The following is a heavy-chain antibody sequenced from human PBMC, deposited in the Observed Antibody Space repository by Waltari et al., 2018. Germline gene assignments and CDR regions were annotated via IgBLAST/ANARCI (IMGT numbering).Heavy chain of an antibody. CDR2: SNPNSGGT. J-gene: IGHJ3*02. CDR3: ARDTAMAYDAFDI. D-gene: IGHD5-18*01. V-gene: IGHV1-2*06. Sequence: QVQLVQSGAEVKKPGASVKVSCKASGYTFTGYYMHWVRQAPGQGLEWMGRSNPNSGGTNDAQKFQGRVTMTRDTSISTAYMELSRLRSDDTAVYYCARDTAMAYDAFDIWGQGTMVTVSS. CDR1: GYTFTGYY.